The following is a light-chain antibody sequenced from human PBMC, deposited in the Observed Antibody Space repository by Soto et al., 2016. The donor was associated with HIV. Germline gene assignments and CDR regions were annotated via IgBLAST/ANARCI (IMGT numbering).Light chain of an antibody. J-gene: IGLJ1*01. CDR1: KIVSKS. V-gene: IGLV3-21*02. CDR2: DDS. CDR3: QVWDNSGDHDYV. Sequence: SYVLTQPPSVSVAPGETARVTRGGNKIVSKSVHWYQQKSGQAPLLVVYDDSDRPAGIPERFSGSNSGNTATLTISRVEAGDEADYYCQVWDNSGDHDYVFGTGTKVTIL.